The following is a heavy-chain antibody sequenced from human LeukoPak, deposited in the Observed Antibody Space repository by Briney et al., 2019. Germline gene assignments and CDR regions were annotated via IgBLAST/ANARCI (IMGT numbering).Heavy chain of an antibody. CDR3: ARDMSSGWYSNFDY. CDR2: IYYSGNT. D-gene: IGHD6-19*01. V-gene: IGHV4-39*02. CDR1: GGSISSSSYY. J-gene: IGHJ4*02. Sequence: PSETLSLTCAVSGGSISSSSYYWGWIRQPPGKGLEWIGIIYYSGNTYYNPSLKSRVTISVDTTKNQFSLRLSSVTAADTAVYYCARDMSSGWYSNFDYWGQGTLVTVSS.